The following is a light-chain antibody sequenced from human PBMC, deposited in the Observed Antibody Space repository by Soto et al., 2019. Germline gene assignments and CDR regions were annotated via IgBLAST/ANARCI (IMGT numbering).Light chain of an antibody. V-gene: IGLV1-40*01. CDR1: SSHIGAGYD. J-gene: IGLJ2*01. CDR2: GNS. Sequence: QSVLTQPPSVSGAPGQRVTISCTGSSSHIGAGYDVHWYQQLPGTAPKLLIYGNSNRPSGVPDRFSGSKSGTSASLAITGLQAEDEADYYCQSYDSSLSGSRVFGGGTQLTVL. CDR3: QSYDSSLSGSRV.